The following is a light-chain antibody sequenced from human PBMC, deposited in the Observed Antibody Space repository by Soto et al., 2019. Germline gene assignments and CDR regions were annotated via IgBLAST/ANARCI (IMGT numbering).Light chain of an antibody. CDR2: GVT. V-gene: IGLV2-14*03. J-gene: IGLJ3*02. Sequence: QSALTQPASVPGSPGQSITISCSGTTNYVGGYNYVSWYQQHPGKAPKLLIYGVTDRPSGVSSRFSGSKSGNAASLTISGLQAEDEGDYYCSSYTSSYTWVFGGGTKLTVL. CDR1: TNYVGGYNY. CDR3: SSYTSSYTWV.